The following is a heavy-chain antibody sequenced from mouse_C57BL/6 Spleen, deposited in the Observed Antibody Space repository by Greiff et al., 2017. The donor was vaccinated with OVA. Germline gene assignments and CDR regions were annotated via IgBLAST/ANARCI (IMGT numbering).Heavy chain of an antibody. V-gene: IGHV1-26*01. CDR1: GYTFTDYY. Sequence: EVQLQQSGPELVKPGASVKISCKASGYTFTDYYMNWVKQSHGKSLEWIGDINPNNGGTSYNQKFKGKATLTVDKSSSTAYMELRSLTSEDSAVYYCARGGTTVPFDYWGQGTTLTVSS. CDR3: ARGGTTVPFDY. J-gene: IGHJ2*01. D-gene: IGHD1-1*01. CDR2: INPNNGGT.